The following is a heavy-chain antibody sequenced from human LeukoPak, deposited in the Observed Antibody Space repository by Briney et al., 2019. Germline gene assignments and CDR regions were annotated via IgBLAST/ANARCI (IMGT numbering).Heavy chain of an antibody. CDR3: ARYCSGVSCYSGMVF. CDR2: ISGSGDNT. J-gene: IGHJ4*02. CDR1: GFSFSSYF. D-gene: IGHD2-15*01. V-gene: IGHV3-23*01. Sequence: GGSLRLSCAASGFSFSSYFMTWVRQAPGKGLEWVSIISGSGDNTYYADSLKGRITISRDNSKNTLYLQTNSLRAEDTAVYYCARYCSGVSCYSGMVFWGQTTLVTVSS.